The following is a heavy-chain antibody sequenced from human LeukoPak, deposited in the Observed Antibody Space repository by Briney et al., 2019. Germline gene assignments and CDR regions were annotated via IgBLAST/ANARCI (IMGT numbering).Heavy chain of an antibody. CDR1: GITFSSYW. Sequence: GGALRLSCAGSGITFSSYWMHWVRQAPGKGLVWVSRINSDGRSTNYADSVKGRFTISRDNAKNTLYLQMNSLRAEDTAVYYCARKAVTGSGPAHFDYWGQGTLVTVSS. J-gene: IGHJ4*02. V-gene: IGHV3-74*01. D-gene: IGHD6-19*01. CDR2: INSDGRST. CDR3: ARKAVTGSGPAHFDY.